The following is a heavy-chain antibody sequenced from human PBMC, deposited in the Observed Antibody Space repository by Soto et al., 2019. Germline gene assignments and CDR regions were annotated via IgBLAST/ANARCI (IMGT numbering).Heavy chain of an antibody. Sequence: QVQLVQSGAEVKKPGASVEVSCKASGYTFINYYVHWVRQAPGQGLEWVGIIDPNDDYTFYAEKFQGRVTMTSDASTSTLFMEVTRLTSADTAIYFCVRVGVKRANDFSSGYYNWFDTWGQGTLVTVSS. CDR2: IDPNDDYT. V-gene: IGHV1-46*01. D-gene: IGHD3-3*01. J-gene: IGHJ5*02. CDR3: VRVGVKRANDFSSGYYNWFDT. CDR1: GYTFINYY.